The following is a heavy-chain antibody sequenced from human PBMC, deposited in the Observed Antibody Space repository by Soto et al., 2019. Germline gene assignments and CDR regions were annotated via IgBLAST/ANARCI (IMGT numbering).Heavy chain of an antibody. CDR3: AREDESSGHAGTFQH. D-gene: IGHD3-22*01. V-gene: IGHV3-30-3*01. Sequence: QVQLVESGGGAVQPGRSLGLSCTASGFTFSSYVMHWVRQAPGEGLEWVAGISNDGSSTHYADSVKGRFTISRDNSRDTLYLVMISLRPEDTSIYYCAREDESSGHAGTFQHWGQGTLVTVSS. J-gene: IGHJ1*01. CDR1: GFTFSSYV. CDR2: ISNDGSST.